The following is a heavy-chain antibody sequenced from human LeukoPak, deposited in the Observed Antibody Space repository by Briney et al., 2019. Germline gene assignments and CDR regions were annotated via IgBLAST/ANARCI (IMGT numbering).Heavy chain of an antibody. D-gene: IGHD4-17*01. CDR1: GGSFSGYY. CDR3: ARALDDYGDQTGLGP. V-gene: IGHV4-30-4*08. CDR2: IYYSGST. Sequence: SETLSLTCAVYGGSFSGYYWSWIRQHPGKGLEWIGYIYYSGSTYYNPSLKSRVTISVDTSKNQFSLKLSSVTAADTAVYYCARALDDYGDQTGLGPWGQGTLVTVSS. J-gene: IGHJ5*02.